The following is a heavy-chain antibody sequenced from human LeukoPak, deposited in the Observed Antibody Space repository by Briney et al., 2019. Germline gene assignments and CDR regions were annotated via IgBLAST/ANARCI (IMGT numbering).Heavy chain of an antibody. Sequence: SETLSLTCTVSGGSISSSNYYWGWIRQPPGKGLEWIGYIYYSGSTNYNPSLKSRVTISVDTSKNQFSLKLSSVTAADTAVYYCARAGNSYYDILTGYYDAFDIWGQGTMVTVSS. D-gene: IGHD3-9*01. CDR1: GGSISSSNYY. CDR2: IYYSGST. J-gene: IGHJ3*02. V-gene: IGHV4-61*05. CDR3: ARAGNSYYDILTGYYDAFDI.